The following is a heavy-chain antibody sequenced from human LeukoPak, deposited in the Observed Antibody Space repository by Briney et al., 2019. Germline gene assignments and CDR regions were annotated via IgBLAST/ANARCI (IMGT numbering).Heavy chain of an antibody. D-gene: IGHD5-24*01. Sequence: PSETLSPTCAVYGGSFSGYYWSWIRQPPGKGLEWIGEINHSGSTNYNPSLKSRVTISVDTSKNQFSLKLSSVTAADTAVYYCARVVLEMATIRRDYYYYYYMDVWGKGTTVTVSS. CDR2: INHSGST. CDR1: GGSFSGYY. V-gene: IGHV4-34*01. J-gene: IGHJ6*03. CDR3: ARVVLEMATIRRDYYYYYYMDV.